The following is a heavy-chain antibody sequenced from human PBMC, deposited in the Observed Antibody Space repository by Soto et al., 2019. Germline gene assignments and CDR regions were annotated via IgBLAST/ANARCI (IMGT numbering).Heavy chain of an antibody. D-gene: IGHD3-16*02. CDR2: IYPGDSDT. J-gene: IGHJ4*02. CDR1: GYSFTSYW. CDR3: ARRRGKALRLGELSSRNNNFDY. Sequence: GESLKISCKGSGYSFTSYWIGWVRQMPGKGLEWMGIIYPGDSDTRYSPSFQGQVTISADKSISTAYLQWSSLKASDTAMYYCARRRGKALRLGELSSRNNNFDYWGQGTLVTVSS. V-gene: IGHV5-51*01.